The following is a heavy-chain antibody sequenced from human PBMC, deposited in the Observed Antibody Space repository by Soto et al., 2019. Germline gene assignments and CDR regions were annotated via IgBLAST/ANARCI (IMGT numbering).Heavy chain of an antibody. CDR2: IYYSGST. CDR1: GGSISSRDYY. CDR3: ARARGARYFDY. J-gene: IGHJ4*02. Sequence: PSETLSLTCTVSGGSISSRDYYWSWIRQPPGKGLEWIGYIYYSGSTYYNPSLKSRVTISVDTSKNQFSLKLSSVTAADTAVYYCARARGARYFDYWGQGTLVTVSS. V-gene: IGHV4-30-4*01. D-gene: IGHD2-15*01.